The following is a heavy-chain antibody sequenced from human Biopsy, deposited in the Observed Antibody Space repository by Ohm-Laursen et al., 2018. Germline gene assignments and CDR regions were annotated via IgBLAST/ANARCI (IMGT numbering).Heavy chain of an antibody. CDR1: GFTVYNNY. J-gene: IGHJ4*02. CDR3: AKGGYCTTSSCYMDLDY. D-gene: IGHD2-2*02. CDR2: ISGSGGNT. V-gene: IGHV3-23*01. Sequence: SLRLSCAASGFTVYNNYMTWVRQAPGKGLEWVSTISGSGGNTYYADSVRGRFTVSRDGSKSTLYLQMSRLSAEDTAFYYCAKGGYCTTSSCYMDLDYWGQGTLVTVSS.